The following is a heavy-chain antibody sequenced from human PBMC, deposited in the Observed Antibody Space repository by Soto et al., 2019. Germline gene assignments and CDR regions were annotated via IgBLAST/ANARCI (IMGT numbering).Heavy chain of an antibody. Sequence: PGGSLRLSCAASGFTFSSYAMSWVRQAPGKGLEWVSTINSSGGSTYYADSVKGRFTISRDNSKNTLYLQMNSLRAEDTAVYYCAKDLYGDNDFDCWGQGTLVTSPQ. CDR1: GFTFSSYA. D-gene: IGHD4-17*01. J-gene: IGHJ4*02. CDR3: AKDLYGDNDFDC. CDR2: INSSGGST. V-gene: IGHV3-23*01.